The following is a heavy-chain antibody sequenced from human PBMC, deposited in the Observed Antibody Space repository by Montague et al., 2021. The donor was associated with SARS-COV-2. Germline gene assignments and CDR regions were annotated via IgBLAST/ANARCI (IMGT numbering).Heavy chain of an antibody. CDR3: ARDPVLLWFGERGYWFDL. Sequence: SETLSLTCTVSGGSISSYYWSWIRQPPGKGLEWIGYIYYSGSTNYNPSLKSRVTISVDTSKNQFSLKLSSVTAADTAVYYCARDPVLLWFGERGYWFDLWGQGTLVTVSS. J-gene: IGHJ5*02. CDR2: IYYSGST. D-gene: IGHD3-10*01. V-gene: IGHV4-59*01. CDR1: GGSISSYY.